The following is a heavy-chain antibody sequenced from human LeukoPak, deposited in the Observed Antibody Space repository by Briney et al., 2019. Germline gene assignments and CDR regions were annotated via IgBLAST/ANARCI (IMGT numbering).Heavy chain of an antibody. J-gene: IGHJ3*02. CDR1: GGSFSGYY. Sequence: PSETLSLTCAVYGGSFSGYYWSWIRQPPGKGLEWIGEINHSGSTNYNPSLKSRVTISVDTSKNQFSLKLSSVTAADTAVYYCAAAYYGDYEGGAFDIWGQGTMVTVSS. D-gene: IGHD4-17*01. V-gene: IGHV4-34*01. CDR3: AAAYYGDYEGGAFDI. CDR2: INHSGST.